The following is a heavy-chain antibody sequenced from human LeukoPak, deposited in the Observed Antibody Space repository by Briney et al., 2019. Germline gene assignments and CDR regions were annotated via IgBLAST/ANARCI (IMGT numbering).Heavy chain of an antibody. CDR2: ISYDGSKK. CDR1: GFTFSSYA. Sequence: GGSLRLSCAASGFTFSSYAMSWVRQAPGKGLEWVAVISYDGSKKYYADSVKGRFTISRDNSKNTLYLQMNSLRAEDTAVYYCARDESIVGATSGSDWFDPWGQGTLVTVSS. CDR3: ARDESIVGATSGSDWFDP. V-gene: IGHV3-30-3*01. J-gene: IGHJ5*02. D-gene: IGHD1-26*01.